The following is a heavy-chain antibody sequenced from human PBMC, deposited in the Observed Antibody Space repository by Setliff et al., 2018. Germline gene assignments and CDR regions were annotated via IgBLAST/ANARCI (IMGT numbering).Heavy chain of an antibody. Sequence: SETLSLTCTVSSGSINSYYWSWVRQSPGKGLEWIGFVHFGGDTNYNPSLKSRVTMSVDTSKSHFSLRLSSLTAADTAVYYCARMAVRVASRPSSPLDYYYYMDLWGKGATVTVSS. CDR3: ARMAVRVASRPSSPLDYYYYMDL. CDR2: VHFGGDT. D-gene: IGHD6-6*01. CDR1: SGSINSYY. J-gene: IGHJ6*03. V-gene: IGHV4-4*08.